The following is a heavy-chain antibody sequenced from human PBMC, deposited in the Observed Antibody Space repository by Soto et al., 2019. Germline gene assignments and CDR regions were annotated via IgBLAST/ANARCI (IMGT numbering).Heavy chain of an antibody. Sequence: PSETLSLTCTVSGGSISSSSYYWGWIRQPPGKGLEWIGSIYYSGSTYYNPSLKSRVTISVDTSKNQFSLKLSSVTAADTAVYYCVRDSAHYYDSSGYPATYYFDYWGQGTLVTVS. V-gene: IGHV4-39*07. D-gene: IGHD3-22*01. CDR1: GGSISSSSYY. CDR3: VRDSAHYYDSSGYPATYYFDY. CDR2: IYYSGST. J-gene: IGHJ4*02.